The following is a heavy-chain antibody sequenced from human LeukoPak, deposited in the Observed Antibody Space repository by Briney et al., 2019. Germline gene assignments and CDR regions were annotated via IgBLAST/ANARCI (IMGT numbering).Heavy chain of an antibody. V-gene: IGHV4-39*07. D-gene: IGHD2-15*01. CDR2: IYYSGST. CDR1: GFTFSSYE. CDR3: ASVGVSRVLVAATPAPYDY. Sequence: GSLRLSCAASGFTFSSYEMNWVRQAPGKGLEWIGSIYYSGSTYYNPSLKSRVTISVDTSKNQFSLKLSSVTAADTAVYYCASVGVSRVLVAATPAPYDYWGQGSLVSV. J-gene: IGHJ4*02.